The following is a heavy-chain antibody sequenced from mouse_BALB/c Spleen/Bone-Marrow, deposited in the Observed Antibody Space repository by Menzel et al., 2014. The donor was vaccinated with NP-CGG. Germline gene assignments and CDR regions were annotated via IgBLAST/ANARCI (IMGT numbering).Heavy chain of an antibody. V-gene: IGHV5-9-1*01. CDR3: ARHGITRLLDY. J-gene: IGHJ2*02. CDR2: ISSGGSYT. Sequence: EVMLVESGGGLVKPGGSLKLSCAASGFTFSSYAMSWVRQTPEKRLEWVATISSGGSYTYYPDSVKGRFTISRDNAKNTLYLQMSSLRSEDTAMYYCARHGITRLLDYWGQVSSLTGAS. D-gene: IGHD2-4*01. CDR1: GFTFSSYA.